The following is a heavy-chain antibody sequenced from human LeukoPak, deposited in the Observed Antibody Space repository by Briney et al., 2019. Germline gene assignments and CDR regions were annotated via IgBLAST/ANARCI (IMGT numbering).Heavy chain of an antibody. CDR1: GFTFSSYW. CDR3: ARDVWTGVAVSDY. V-gene: IGHV3-7*01. Sequence: GGSLRLSCVASGFTFSSYWMTWVRQAPGKGLEWLANIKEDGSIQYYLDSVRGRFTISRDNAKTSVYLQLNSLRADDTAVYYCARDVWTGVAVSDYWGQGTLITVSS. D-gene: IGHD6-19*01. J-gene: IGHJ4*02. CDR2: IKEDGSIQ.